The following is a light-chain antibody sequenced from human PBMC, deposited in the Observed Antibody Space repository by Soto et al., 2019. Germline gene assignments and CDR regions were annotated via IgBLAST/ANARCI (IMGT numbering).Light chain of an antibody. CDR3: QQYNTYSRA. J-gene: IGKJ1*01. Sequence: DIQMTQSPSTLSASVGDRVTITCRASQSINTWLAWYQQKPGKAPKLLIYKASSLQSGVPSRFSGRGSGTEFTLTISSLQPDDFATYYFQQYNTYSRAFGQGTKVEIK. CDR2: KAS. V-gene: IGKV1-5*03. CDR1: QSINTW.